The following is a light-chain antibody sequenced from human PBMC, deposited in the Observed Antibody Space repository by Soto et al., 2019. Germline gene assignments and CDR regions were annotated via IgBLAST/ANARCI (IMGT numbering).Light chain of an antibody. CDR1: SSDVGGYNY. Sequence: QSALTQPASVSGSPGQSITISCTGTSSDVGGYNYVSWYQQHPDKAPKLMIYDVSNRPSGVSNRFSGSKSGNTASLTISGLPDEDEADYYRSSYTSSSTGVFGGGTKLTVL. CDR3: SSYTSSSTGV. J-gene: IGLJ2*01. V-gene: IGLV2-14*01. CDR2: DVS.